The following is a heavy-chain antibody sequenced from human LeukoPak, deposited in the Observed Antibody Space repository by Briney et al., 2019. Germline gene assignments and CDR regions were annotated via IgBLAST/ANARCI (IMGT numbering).Heavy chain of an antibody. J-gene: IGHJ4*02. CDR3: ARGRYCSSTSCSYGY. CDR1: GGTFSSYA. CDR2: IIPIFGTA. V-gene: IGHV1-69*13. D-gene: IGHD2-2*01. Sequence: VASVKVSCKASGGTFSSYAISWVRQAPGQGLEWMGGIIPIFGTANYAQKFQGRVTITADESTSTAYMELSSLRSEDTAVYYCARGRYCSSTSCSYGYWGQGTLVTVSS.